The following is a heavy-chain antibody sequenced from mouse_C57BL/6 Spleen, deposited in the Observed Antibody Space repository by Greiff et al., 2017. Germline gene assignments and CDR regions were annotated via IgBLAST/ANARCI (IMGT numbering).Heavy chain of an antibody. CDR2: IYPGGGYT. J-gene: IGHJ2*01. Sequence: QVHVKQSGAELVRPGTSVKMSCKASGYTFTNYWIGWAKQRPGHGLEWIGDIYPGGGYTNYNEKFKGKATLTADKSSSTAYMQFSSLTSEDSAIYYCARSDSPYYFDYWGQGTTLTVSS. CDR1: GYTFTNYW. V-gene: IGHV1-63*01. CDR3: ARSDSPYYFDY. D-gene: IGHD3-2*01.